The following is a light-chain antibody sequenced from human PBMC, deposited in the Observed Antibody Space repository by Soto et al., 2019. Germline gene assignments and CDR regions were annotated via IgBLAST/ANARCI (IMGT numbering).Light chain of an antibody. Sequence: DIQMTQSPSTLSASVGDRVTITCRASQSISSWLVWYQQKPGKAPKLLIYKASSLESGVPSRFSGSGSGTEFILTISSLQPDDFATYYCQQYNSFTWTFGQGTKVEIK. V-gene: IGKV1-5*03. CDR2: KAS. J-gene: IGKJ1*01. CDR3: QQYNSFTWT. CDR1: QSISSW.